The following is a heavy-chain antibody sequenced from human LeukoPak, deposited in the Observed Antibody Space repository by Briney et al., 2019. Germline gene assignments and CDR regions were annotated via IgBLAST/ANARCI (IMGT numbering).Heavy chain of an antibody. D-gene: IGHD1-26*01. CDR3: ARAGGSYFVLVFRGGPNWFDP. CDR2: IYYSGST. J-gene: IGHJ5*02. CDR1: GGSISSNSYY. Sequence: PSETLSLTCAVSGGSISSNSYYWGWIRQPPGKGLEWIGSIYYSGSTYYNPSLKSRVTISVDTSKNQFSLKLSSVTAADTAVYYCARAGGSYFVLVFRGGPNWFDPWGQGTLVTVSS. V-gene: IGHV4-39*01.